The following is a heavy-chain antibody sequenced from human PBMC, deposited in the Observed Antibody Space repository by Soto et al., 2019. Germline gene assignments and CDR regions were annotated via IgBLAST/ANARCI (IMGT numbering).Heavy chain of an antibody. CDR1: CGSISDYY. J-gene: IGHJ6*02. CDR2: IYSSGSS. Sequence: SETLSLTCTVSCGSISDYYWSWIRQPSGKGLEWIGRIYSSGSSDYNPSLRSRVTMSVDMSKNQFSLKVTSVTAADTAVYYCARVAGDYSNPDGVDVWGQGTTVTVSS. V-gene: IGHV4-4*07. CDR3: ARVAGDYSNPDGVDV. D-gene: IGHD4-4*01.